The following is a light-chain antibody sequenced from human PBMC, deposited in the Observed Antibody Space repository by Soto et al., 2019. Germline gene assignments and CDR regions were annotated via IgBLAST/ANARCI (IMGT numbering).Light chain of an antibody. J-gene: IGLJ2*01. CDR3: YSYVSGLGV. Sequence: QSVLTQPHSVSGAPGQRVTISCTGRSSNIGAGYDVHWYQQLPGTAPKLLIYANSNRPSGVPDRFSGSKSGTSASLAITGLLAEDEADYYCYSYVSGLGVFGGGTKLTVL. CDR2: ANS. V-gene: IGLV1-40*01. CDR1: SSNIGAGYD.